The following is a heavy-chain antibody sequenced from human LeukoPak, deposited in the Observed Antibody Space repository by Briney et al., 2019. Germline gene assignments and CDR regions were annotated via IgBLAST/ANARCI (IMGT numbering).Heavy chain of an antibody. V-gene: IGHV3-48*03. CDR2: ISSSGSTI. CDR3: ERDPPYDILTGLMWDY. Sequence: PGGSLRLSCAASGFTFSSYEMNWVRQAPGKGLEWVSYISSSGSTIYYADSVKGRFTISRDNAKNSLYLQMNSLRAEDTAVYYCERDPPYDILTGLMWDYWGQGTLLTVSS. D-gene: IGHD3-9*01. J-gene: IGHJ4*02. CDR1: GFTFSSYE.